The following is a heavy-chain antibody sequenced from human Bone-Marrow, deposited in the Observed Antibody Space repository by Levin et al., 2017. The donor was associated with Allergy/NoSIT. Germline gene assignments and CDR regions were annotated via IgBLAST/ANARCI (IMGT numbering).Heavy chain of an antibody. V-gene: IGHV4-38-2*02. J-gene: IGHJ4*02. D-gene: IGHD2-2*01. CDR1: DYSISSGYY. CDR3: ARDRFCSSKSCSYFDY. CDR2: IYGSGIT. Sequence: SETLSLTCSVSDYSISSGYYWGWIRQSPEKGLQWIGSIYGSGITYYNPSPKSRVTLSVDTSKNQFSLKLSSVTAADTAVYYCARDRFCSSKSCSYFDYWGQGILVTVSS.